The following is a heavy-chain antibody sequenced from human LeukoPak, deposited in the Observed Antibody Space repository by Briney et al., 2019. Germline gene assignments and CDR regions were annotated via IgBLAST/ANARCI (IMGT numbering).Heavy chain of an antibody. V-gene: IGHV4-34*01. J-gene: IGHJ4*02. CDR1: GLSSSSSFKNSY. D-gene: IGHD3-22*01. Sequence: SETLSLTCAVSGLSSSSSFKNSYWSWIRQPPGKGLEWIGEINYTGGTNNNPSLKSRVTMSVDMSKKQFSLKLYSVTAADTAFYFCARNALDTDYYDSSGYYRYHFDYWGQGALVTVSS. CDR3: ARNALDTDYYDSSGYYRYHFDY. CDR2: INYTGGT.